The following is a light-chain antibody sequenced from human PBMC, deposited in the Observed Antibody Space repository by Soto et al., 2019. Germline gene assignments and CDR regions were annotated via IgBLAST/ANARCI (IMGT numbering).Light chain of an antibody. J-gene: IGLJ2*01. CDR3: SSYTSTSAPVV. V-gene: IGLV2-14*03. Sequence: QSALTQPASVSGSPGQSITISCTGTSSDIGGFNYVSWYQQHPGKVPKLLIRDVRCRPSGVSNRFSGSKSGNTASLTISGLQAEDEGDYYCSSYTSTSAPVVFGGGTKLTVL. CDR2: DVR. CDR1: SSDIGGFNY.